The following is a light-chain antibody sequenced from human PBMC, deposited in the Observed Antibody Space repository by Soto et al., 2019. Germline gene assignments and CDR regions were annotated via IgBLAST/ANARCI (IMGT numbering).Light chain of an antibody. CDR2: DAS. CDR1: QSISSW. J-gene: IGKJ1*01. CDR3: QQYNSYST. V-gene: IGKV1-5*01. Sequence: DIQMPQSPSTLSASVGDRVTITCRASQSISSWLAWYQQKPGKAPKLLIYDASSLESGVPSRFSGSGSGTEFTLTISSLQPDDFATYYCQQYNSYSTFGQGTKVDI.